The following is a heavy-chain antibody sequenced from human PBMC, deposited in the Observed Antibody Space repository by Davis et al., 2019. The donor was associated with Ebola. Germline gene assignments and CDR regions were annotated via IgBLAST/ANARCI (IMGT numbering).Heavy chain of an antibody. CDR1: GLTFSSYG. V-gene: IGHV3-33*08. Sequence: GGSLRLSCAASGLTFSSYGTHWVRHAPAQGLVWVAGICYDGSNKYYADSVKGRFTISRDNSKNTLYLQMNSLRAEDTAVYYCARGEYDFWSGYPRGRVGYWGQGTLVTVS. CDR2: ICYDGSNK. D-gene: IGHD3-3*01. CDR3: ARGEYDFWSGYPRGRVGY. J-gene: IGHJ4*02.